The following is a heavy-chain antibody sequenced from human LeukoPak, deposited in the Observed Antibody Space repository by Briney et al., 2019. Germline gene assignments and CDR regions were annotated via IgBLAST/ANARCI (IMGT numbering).Heavy chain of an antibody. V-gene: IGHV4-39*07. D-gene: IGHD5-18*01. CDR3: ARDRDTAIIGDY. Sequence: PSETLSLTCTVSGGSISNSDYYWGWIRQPPGKGLEWIGTISYTGSTYYNPSLKSRVTISVDTSKNQLSLKLTSVIAADTAVYFCARDRDTAIIGDYWGQGTLVTVSS. CDR2: ISYTGST. CDR1: GGSISNSDYY. J-gene: IGHJ4*02.